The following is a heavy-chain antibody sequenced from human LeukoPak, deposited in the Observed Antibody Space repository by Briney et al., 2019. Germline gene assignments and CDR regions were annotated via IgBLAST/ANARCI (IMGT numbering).Heavy chain of an antibody. Sequence: ASVKVSCKASGNTLTGYYLYWVRQAPGQGLEWMGWINPNSGGTTYSQKFQGRVTMTRDTSISTAYMELNRLRSDDTAVYYCARANRGYCSSPSCSIDYWGQGTLVTVSS. CDR1: GNTLTGYY. J-gene: IGHJ4*02. V-gene: IGHV1-2*02. CDR2: INPNSGGT. D-gene: IGHD2-2*01. CDR3: ARANRGYCSSPSCSIDY.